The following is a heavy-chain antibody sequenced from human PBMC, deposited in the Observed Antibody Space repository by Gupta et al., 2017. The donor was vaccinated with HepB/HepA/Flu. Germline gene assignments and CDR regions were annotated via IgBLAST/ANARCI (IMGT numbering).Heavy chain of an antibody. CDR1: GFTFSNAW. Sequence: EVQLVESGGGLVKPGGSLRLSCAASGFTFSNAWMSWVRQAPGKGLEWGGRIKSKTDGGTTDYAAPVKGRFTISRDDSKNTLYLQMNSLKTEDTAVYYCTTGAAAGAKFDYWGQGTLVTVSS. CDR3: TTGAAAGAKFDY. V-gene: IGHV3-15*01. CDR2: IKSKTDGGTT. D-gene: IGHD6-13*01. J-gene: IGHJ4*02.